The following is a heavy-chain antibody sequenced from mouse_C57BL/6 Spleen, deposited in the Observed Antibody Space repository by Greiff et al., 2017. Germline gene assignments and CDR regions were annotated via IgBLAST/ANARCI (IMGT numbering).Heavy chain of an antibody. Sequence: EVQRVESGEGLVKPGGSLKLSCAASGFTFSSYAMSWVRQTPKKRLEWVAYISSGGDYIYYADTVKGRFTISRDNARNTLYLQMSSLKSEDTAMYYCTRAPYYSNYFDYWGQGTTLTVSS. CDR1: GFTFSSYA. J-gene: IGHJ2*01. CDR3: TRAPYYSNYFDY. D-gene: IGHD2-5*01. V-gene: IGHV5-9-1*02. CDR2: ISSGGDYI.